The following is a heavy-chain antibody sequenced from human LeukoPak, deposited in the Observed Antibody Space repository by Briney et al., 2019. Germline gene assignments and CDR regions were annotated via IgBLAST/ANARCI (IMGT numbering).Heavy chain of an antibody. Sequence: SETLSLTCTASGGSISSYYWSWIRQPPGKGLEWIGNIYDSGSTNYNPSLKSRVTISVDTSKNQCSLKLSSVTAADTAVYYCPRQSISGSSLSYFDYWGQGTLVNVSS. CDR1: GGSISSYY. V-gene: IGHV4-59*01. CDR2: IYDSGST. J-gene: IGHJ4*02. D-gene: IGHD3-22*01. CDR3: PRQSISGSSLSYFDY.